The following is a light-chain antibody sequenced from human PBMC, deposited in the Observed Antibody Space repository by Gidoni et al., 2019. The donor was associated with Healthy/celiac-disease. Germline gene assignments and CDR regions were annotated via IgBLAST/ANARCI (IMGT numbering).Light chain of an antibody. CDR2: AAA. V-gene: IGKV1-16*02. J-gene: IGKJ2*01. CDR3: QQYNSDPST. CDR1: QGISNY. Sequence: DIQMTQSPSSLSASVRDRGNSTCRASQGISNYLALFQQKPGKAPKSLIYAAASLQSGVPSKLSRRGSWEDFTITISSLQPEDFTTYYCQQYNSDPSTFGQGTKLEIK.